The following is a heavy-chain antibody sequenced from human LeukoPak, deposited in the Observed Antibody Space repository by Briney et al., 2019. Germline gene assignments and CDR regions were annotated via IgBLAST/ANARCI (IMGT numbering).Heavy chain of an antibody. CDR1: GGSFSGYY. CDR2: VFYSGTT. D-gene: IGHD3/OR15-3a*01. CDR3: ARGTSRWTIDY. Sequence: SETLSLTCAVYGGSFSGYYWSWIRQPPGKGLEWIANVFYSGTTNYNPSLKSRVTISVDTSKNQFSLKLNSVTAADTAVYYCARGTSRWTIDYWGQGILVTVSS. V-gene: IGHV4-59*01. J-gene: IGHJ4*02.